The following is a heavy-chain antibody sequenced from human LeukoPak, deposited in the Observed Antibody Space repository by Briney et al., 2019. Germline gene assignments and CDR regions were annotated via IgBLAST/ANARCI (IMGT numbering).Heavy chain of an antibody. CDR2: IEQDGGET. CDR3: ARRGIISGWYWAYYFDY. V-gene: IGHV3-7*01. Sequence: GGSLRLSCAASGFTFSSYWMTWVRQAPGKGLEWVANIEQDGGETYYVDSVKGRFTISRDNAKNSLSLQMNSLRAEDTAVYYCARRGIISGWYWAYYFDYWGLGTLVTVSS. D-gene: IGHD6-19*01. CDR1: GFTFSSYW. J-gene: IGHJ4*02.